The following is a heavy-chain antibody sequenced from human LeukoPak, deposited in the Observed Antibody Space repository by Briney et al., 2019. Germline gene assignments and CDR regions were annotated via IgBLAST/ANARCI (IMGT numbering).Heavy chain of an antibody. CDR3: AKQIGYCSGGNCYFDY. CDR2: ISGSGDGR. J-gene: IGHJ4*02. CDR1: GFTFTNYA. D-gene: IGHD2-15*01. V-gene: IGHV3-23*01. Sequence: GGSLRLSCAASGFTFTNYAMSWVRQAPGKGLEWVAEISGSGDGRSSADSVKGRITISRDNSQNTLYLQMNSLRAEDTAVYYCAKQIGYCSGGNCYFDYWGQGTLVTVSS.